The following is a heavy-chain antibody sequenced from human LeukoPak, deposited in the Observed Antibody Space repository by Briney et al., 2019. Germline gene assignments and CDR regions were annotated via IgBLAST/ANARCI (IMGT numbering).Heavy chain of an antibody. CDR2: IIPIFGTA. CDR1: GGIFSSYA. J-gene: IGHJ1*01. D-gene: IGHD2-21*02. Sequence: GASVKVSCKASGGIFSSYAISWVRQAPGQGLEWMGGIIPIFGTANYAQKFQGRVTITADESTSTAYMELSSLRSEDTAVYYCARGGAYCGGDCPYFQHWGQGTLVTVSS. V-gene: IGHV1-69*01. CDR3: ARGGAYCGGDCPYFQH.